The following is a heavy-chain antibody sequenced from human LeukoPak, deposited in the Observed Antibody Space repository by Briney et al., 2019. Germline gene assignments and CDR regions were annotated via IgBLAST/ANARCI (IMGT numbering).Heavy chain of an antibody. Sequence: GGSLRLSCAASGFTFSTYWMHWVRQAPGKGLVLVSRINTDGGSTTYADSVKGRFTSSRDNAKNTLYLQMNSLRAEDTAVYYCASAHNDYGDYDFGYWGQGTLVTVSS. CDR1: GFTFSTYW. J-gene: IGHJ4*02. CDR3: ASAHNDYGDYDFGY. CDR2: INTDGGST. V-gene: IGHV3-74*01. D-gene: IGHD4-17*01.